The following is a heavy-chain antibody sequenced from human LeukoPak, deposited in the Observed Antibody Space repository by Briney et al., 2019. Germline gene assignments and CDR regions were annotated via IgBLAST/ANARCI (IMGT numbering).Heavy chain of an antibody. CDR1: GFTFSDYY. CDR3: AKVRDYDSSDTFYYFDY. CDR2: ISGSGGST. J-gene: IGHJ4*02. V-gene: IGHV3-23*01. Sequence: TGGSLRLSCAASGFTFSDYYMSWVRQAPGKGLEWVSAISGSGGSTYYADSVKGRFTISRDNSKSTLYLQMKSLRAEDTAVYYCAKVRDYDSSDTFYYFDYWGQGTLVTVSS. D-gene: IGHD3-22*01.